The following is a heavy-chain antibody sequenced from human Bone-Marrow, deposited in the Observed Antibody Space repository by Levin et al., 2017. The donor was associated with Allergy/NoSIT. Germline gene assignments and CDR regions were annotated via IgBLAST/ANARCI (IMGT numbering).Heavy chain of an antibody. V-gene: IGHV3-33*01. J-gene: IGHJ4*02. Sequence: GESLKISFSSSFFPFLPSSLPFFLPPPFKGLEWVAVIWKDGSNEYYAGPVKGRFSISRDNSKNTLYLQMNSLRVEDTGFYYCARDWALTGIHEPTILNDHWGQGTLVTVSS. CDR2: IWKDGSNE. CDR3: ARDWALTGIHEPTILNDH. D-gene: IGHD3-9*01. CDR1: FFPFLPSS.